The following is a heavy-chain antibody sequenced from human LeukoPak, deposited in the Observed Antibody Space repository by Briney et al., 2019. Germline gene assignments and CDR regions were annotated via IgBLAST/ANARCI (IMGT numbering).Heavy chain of an antibody. CDR1: GFTFSSYG. CDR2: IWYDGSNK. V-gene: IGHV3-33*01. J-gene: IGHJ6*04. Sequence: GRSLRLSCAASGFTFSSYGMHWVRQAPGKGLEWVAAIWYDGSNKYYADSVKGRFTISRDNSKDTLYLQMNSLRAEDTAVYYCARDREYCGGDCYSDYYYGMDVWGKGTTVTVSS. D-gene: IGHD2-21*02. CDR3: ARDREYCGGDCYSDYYYGMDV.